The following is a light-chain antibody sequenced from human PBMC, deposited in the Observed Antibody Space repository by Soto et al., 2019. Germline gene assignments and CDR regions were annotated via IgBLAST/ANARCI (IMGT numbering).Light chain of an antibody. CDR3: SSDTSSNTVV. CDR1: SSDVGGYNY. V-gene: IGLV2-14*03. J-gene: IGLJ3*02. CDR2: NVS. Sequence: QSALTQPASVSGSPGQSITISCAGTSSDVGGYNYVSWYQQHPGKAPKLMIHNVSNRPSGVSNRFSGSKSGNTASLTISGLQAEDEADYYCSSDTSSNTVVFGGGNQLTVL.